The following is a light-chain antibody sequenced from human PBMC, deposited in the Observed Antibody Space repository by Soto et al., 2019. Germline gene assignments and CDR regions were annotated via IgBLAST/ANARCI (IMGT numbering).Light chain of an antibody. CDR1: SSDVGSYNL. V-gene: IGLV2-23*01. Sequence: QSALTQPASVSGSPGQSIAISCTGTSSDVGSYNLVSWYQQHPGKAPKAIIYEGSERPAGISNRFSGSKSGNTASLTISGLQVEDEAVYYCFSYAGRSSLVFGGGTKLTVL. J-gene: IGLJ3*02. CDR2: EGS. CDR3: FSYAGRSSLV.